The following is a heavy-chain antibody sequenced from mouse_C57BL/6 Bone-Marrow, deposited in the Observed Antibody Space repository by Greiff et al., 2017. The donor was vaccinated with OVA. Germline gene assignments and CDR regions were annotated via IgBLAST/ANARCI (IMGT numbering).Heavy chain of an antibody. CDR2: ISYDGSN. CDR3: ARRLDD. V-gene: IGHV3-6*01. CDR1: GYSITSGYY. Sequence: DVKLVESGPGLVKPSQSLSLTCSVTGYSITSGYYWNWIRQFPGNKLEWMGYISYDGSNNYNPSLKNRISITRDTSKNQFFLKLNSVTTEDTATYYCARRLDDWGQGTSVTVSS. J-gene: IGHJ4*01.